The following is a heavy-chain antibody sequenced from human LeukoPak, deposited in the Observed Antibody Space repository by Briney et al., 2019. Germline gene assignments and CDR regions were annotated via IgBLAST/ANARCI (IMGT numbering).Heavy chain of an antibody. D-gene: IGHD3-10*01. CDR3: ARGRIFMVRGVIKNYFDY. V-gene: IGHV4-34*01. Sequence: SETLSLTCGVYGGSFSDYYWSWIRQPPGKGLEWIGEINHSGSTNYNPSLKSRVTISVDTSKNQFSLKLSSVTAADTAVYYCARGRIFMVRGVIKNYFDYWGQGTLVTISS. CDR1: GGSFSDYY. J-gene: IGHJ4*02. CDR2: INHSGST.